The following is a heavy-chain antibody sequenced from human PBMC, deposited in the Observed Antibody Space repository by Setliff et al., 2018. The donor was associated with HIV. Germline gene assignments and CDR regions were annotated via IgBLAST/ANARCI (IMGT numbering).Heavy chain of an antibody. J-gene: IGHJ4*02. CDR3: AREASSWYYYFDS. V-gene: IGHV4-39*07. CDR1: GGSISSSSYY. CDR2: VYYSGST. Sequence: SETLSLTCTVSGGSISSSSYYWGWIRQPPGKGLEWIGSVYYSGSTYYNSSLKRRVTISVDTSKNQFSLKLTSVTAADTAVYYCAREASSWYYYFDSWGQGALVTVSS. D-gene: IGHD6-13*01.